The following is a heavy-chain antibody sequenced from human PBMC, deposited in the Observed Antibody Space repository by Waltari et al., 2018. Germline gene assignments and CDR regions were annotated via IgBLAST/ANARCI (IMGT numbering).Heavy chain of an antibody. CDR3: ARDLGRGYTYELNAFDI. V-gene: IGHV3-53*01. Sequence: EVQLMESGGGLIQPGGSLRLSCAASGFTVSGDYMSWVRQAPGKGLEWVAFLYSGGSTYYADSVMGRFTISRDNSKNMVYLQLNSLRAEDTAIYYCARDLGRGYTYELNAFDIWGQGTMVTVSS. D-gene: IGHD5-18*01. CDR1: GFTVSGDY. J-gene: IGHJ3*02. CDR2: LYSGGST.